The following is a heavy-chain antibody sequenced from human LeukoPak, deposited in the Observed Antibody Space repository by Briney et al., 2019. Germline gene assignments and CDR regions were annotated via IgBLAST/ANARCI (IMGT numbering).Heavy chain of an antibody. D-gene: IGHD3/OR15-3a*01. Sequence: GASVKVSCKASGYTFTSYYMHWVRQAPGQGLEWMGIINPSGGSTSYAQKFQGRVTMTRDMSTSTVYMELSSLRSEDTAVYYCARDDFPYVGSALWDYWGQGTLVTVSS. V-gene: IGHV1-46*01. J-gene: IGHJ4*02. CDR3: ARDDFPYVGSALWDY. CDR1: GYTFTSYY. CDR2: INPSGGST.